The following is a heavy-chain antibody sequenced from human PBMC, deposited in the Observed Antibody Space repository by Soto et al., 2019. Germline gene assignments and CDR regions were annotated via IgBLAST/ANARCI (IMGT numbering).Heavy chain of an antibody. CDR1: PGSVSSYY. J-gene: IGHJ5*02. CDR3: ARHTKASGFGLCWFDP. Sequence: SERLSLTCTVSPGSVSSYYGSWIRQTPRKGLEWIGSVNDGRSPYYNPSLRSRVTIFVDTSTNQFSLQLNSVTAADTAVYYCARHTKASGFGLCWFDPWGPGTLVTVSS. V-gene: IGHV4-59*05. CDR2: VNDGRSP. D-gene: IGHD6-19*01.